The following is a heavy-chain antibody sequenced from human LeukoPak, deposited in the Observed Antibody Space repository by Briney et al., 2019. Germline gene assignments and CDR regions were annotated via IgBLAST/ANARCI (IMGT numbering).Heavy chain of an antibody. V-gene: IGHV1-18*01. CDR1: GYTFTSYD. CDR3: ARDFDQYSGRFGGFGHDF. D-gene: IGHD3-16*01. J-gene: IGHJ4*02. CDR2: IGAYNGNT. Sequence: ASVKVSCKASGYTFTSYDISWVRQAPGQGLEWMGWIGAYNGNTNYAQRLQGRVTMTTDTSTSTAYMELRSLRSDDTAVYYCARDFDQYSGRFGGFGHDFWGQGTLVTVSS.